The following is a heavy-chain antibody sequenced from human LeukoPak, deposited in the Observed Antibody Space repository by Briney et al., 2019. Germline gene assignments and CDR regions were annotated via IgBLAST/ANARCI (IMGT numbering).Heavy chain of an antibody. J-gene: IGHJ3*02. CDR3: ARGDDYYGSGSSHDAFDI. Sequence: ASVKVSCKASGYTFTSYDINWVRQATGQGLEWMGWMNPNSGNTGYAQKFQGRVTITRNTSISTAYMELSSLRSEDTAVYYCARGDDYYGSGSSHDAFDIWGQGTMVTVSS. V-gene: IGHV1-8*03. CDR1: GYTFTSYD. D-gene: IGHD3-10*01. CDR2: MNPNSGNT.